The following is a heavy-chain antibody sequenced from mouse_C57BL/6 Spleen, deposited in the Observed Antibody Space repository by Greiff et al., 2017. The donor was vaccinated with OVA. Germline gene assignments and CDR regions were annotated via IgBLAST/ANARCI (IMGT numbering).Heavy chain of an antibody. Sequence: QVQLKESGAELVRPGASVTLSCKASGSTFPASEMHWVKQTPVHGLEWIGAFDPETGGPASNQKFKGKAILTADKTSSTAYMELRRLTAEDASVYYCTRGPMVMYFDYWGQGTTLTVSS. V-gene: IGHV1-15*01. D-gene: IGHD2-2*01. J-gene: IGHJ2*01. CDR3: TRGPMVMYFDY. CDR2: FDPETGGP. CDR1: GSTFPASE.